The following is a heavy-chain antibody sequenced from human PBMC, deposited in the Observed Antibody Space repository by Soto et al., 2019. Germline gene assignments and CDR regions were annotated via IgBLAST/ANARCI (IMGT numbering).Heavy chain of an antibody. J-gene: IGHJ4*02. Sequence: PGGSLRLSCAASGFTFDDYGMSWVRQAPGKGLEWVSGINWNGGSTGYADSVKGRFTISRDNAKNSLNLQMNSLRAEDTALYYCARARGSGSYANFSYWGQGTPVTVSS. CDR1: GFTFDDYG. CDR3: ARARGSGSYANFSY. V-gene: IGHV3-20*04. D-gene: IGHD3-10*01. CDR2: INWNGGST.